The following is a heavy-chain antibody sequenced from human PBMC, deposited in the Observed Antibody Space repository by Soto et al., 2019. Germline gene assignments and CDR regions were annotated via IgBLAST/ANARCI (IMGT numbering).Heavy chain of an antibody. J-gene: IGHJ4*02. D-gene: IGHD3-10*01. CDR1: TVYFAIYG. CDR3: ARGILLWFGEPHYFDY. Sequence: PGGSLRLSCRTSTVYFAIYGIYWVRQSPGRGLEWLAYMSFDGTEKHYADSVKGRLTMSKDQSESETTFFFLMDTLKRDDTAVYYCARGILLWFGEPHYFDYWGQGTLVTVSS. CDR2: MSFDGTEK. V-gene: IGHV3-30*19.